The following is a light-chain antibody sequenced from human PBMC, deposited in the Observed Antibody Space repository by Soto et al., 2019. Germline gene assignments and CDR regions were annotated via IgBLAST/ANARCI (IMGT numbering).Light chain of an antibody. CDR3: QQYGSSPRVT. V-gene: IGKV3-20*01. CDR2: GAS. CDR1: QSVSSSY. J-gene: IGKJ4*01. Sequence: EIVLTQSPGTLSLSPGERATLSCRASQSVSSSYLAWYQQKPGQAPRLLIYGASSRATGIPDRFSGSGSGTDCTLTISRLEPEDFAVYSCQQYGSSPRVTFGGGTKVEIK.